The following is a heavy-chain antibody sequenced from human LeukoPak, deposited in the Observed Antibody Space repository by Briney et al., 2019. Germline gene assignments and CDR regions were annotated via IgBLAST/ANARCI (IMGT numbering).Heavy chain of an antibody. J-gene: IGHJ3*02. Sequence: GGSLRLSCAASGFSIRGHTMHWVRQALGKGLEWVSFIQHDGGAKWYVDSVKGRFTISRDDSENTLYLQMNSLRPEDTAFYYCAKDRGSGRYAFDIWGQGTIVTVSS. V-gene: IGHV3-30*02. CDR2: IQHDGGAK. CDR1: GFSIRGHT. CDR3: AKDRGSGRYAFDI. D-gene: IGHD3-10*01.